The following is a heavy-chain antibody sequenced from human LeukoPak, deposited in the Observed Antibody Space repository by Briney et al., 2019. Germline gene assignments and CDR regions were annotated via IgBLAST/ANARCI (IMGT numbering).Heavy chain of an antibody. CDR1: DDSIRSSAYY. V-gene: IGHV4-39*01. CDR2: IYYSAST. CDR3: ASERFGSGSFLGAFDI. J-gene: IGHJ3*02. Sequence: SETLSPTCAVSDDSIRSSAYYWGWIRQPPGKWMGWIGSIYYSASTYYNPSLKGSVSISIAASKTKFSLKLRSVTAADAAVYYCASERFGSGSFLGAFDIWGQGTMVTVSS. D-gene: IGHD3-10*01.